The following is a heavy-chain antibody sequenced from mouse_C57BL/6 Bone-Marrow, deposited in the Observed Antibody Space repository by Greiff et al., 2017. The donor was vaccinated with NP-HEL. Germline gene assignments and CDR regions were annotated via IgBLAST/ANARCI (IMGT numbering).Heavy chain of an antibody. CDR1: GFNIKDYY. J-gene: IGHJ3*01. Sequence: VQLKQSGAELVRPGASVKLSCTASGFNIKDYYMHWVKQRPEQGLEWIGRIDPEDGDTEYAPKFQGKATMTADTSSNTAYLQLSSLTSEDTAVYYCTPLLRGPTWFAYWGQGTLVTVSA. V-gene: IGHV14-1*01. CDR3: TPLLRGPTWFAY. D-gene: IGHD1-1*01. CDR2: IDPEDGDT.